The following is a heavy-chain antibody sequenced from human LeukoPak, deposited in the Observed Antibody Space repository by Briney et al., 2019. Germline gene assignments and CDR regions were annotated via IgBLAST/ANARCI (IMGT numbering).Heavy chain of an antibody. CDR2: IYDGGST. CDR1: GFTVSNKY. Sequence: GGSLRLSCAAYGFTVSNKYMTWVRQAAGKGLEWVSIIYDGGSTYYADSVKGRFTISRDNSKNTLYLQMNSLRAEDTALYYCASSSLSAGWNYWGQGTLVTVSS. V-gene: IGHV3-53*01. J-gene: IGHJ4*02. D-gene: IGHD6-6*01. CDR3: ASSSLSAGWNY.